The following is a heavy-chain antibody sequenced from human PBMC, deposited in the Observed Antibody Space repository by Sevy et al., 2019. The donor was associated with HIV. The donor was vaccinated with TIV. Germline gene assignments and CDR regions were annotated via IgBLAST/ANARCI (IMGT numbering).Heavy chain of an antibody. CDR1: GFTFSSYD. D-gene: IGHD2-8*01. V-gene: IGHV3-48*03. Sequence: GGSLRLSCTASGFTFSSYDMNWVRQAPGKGLEWVSKISSSGSSIYYAASVKGRFTISRDNAKNSLTLQMNSLRAEDTAVYYCTRNGGAFDNGFDPWGQGTLVTVSS. CDR2: ISSSGSSI. J-gene: IGHJ5*02. CDR3: TRNGGAFDNGFDP.